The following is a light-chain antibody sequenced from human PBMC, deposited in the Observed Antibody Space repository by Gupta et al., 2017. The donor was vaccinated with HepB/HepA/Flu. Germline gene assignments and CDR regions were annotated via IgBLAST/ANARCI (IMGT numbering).Light chain of an antibody. V-gene: IGKV3-11*01. Sequence: EIVLTQSPSTRSLSPGERATLSCRASQSISSFFAWYQQTPGQAPRLLIDGASNRATGIPVRFSGSGSGTDFTLTISNLEPEDFAVYYCQQRYNWPLTFGGGTKVEI. CDR3: QQRYNWPLT. CDR2: GAS. CDR1: QSISSF. J-gene: IGKJ4*01.